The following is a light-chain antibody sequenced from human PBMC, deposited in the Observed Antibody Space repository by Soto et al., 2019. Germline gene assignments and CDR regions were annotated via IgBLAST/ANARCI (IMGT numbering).Light chain of an antibody. Sequence: QSALTQPPSASGSPGQSVTISCTGTSSDVGGYNFVSWYQQHPGKAPKLMIYEVSKRPSGVPDRFSGSKSGNTASLTVSGLQAEDEADYYCSSYAVINNDVSGTGTKVTVL. CDR1: SSDVGGYNF. CDR2: EVS. V-gene: IGLV2-8*01. CDR3: SSYAVINNDV. J-gene: IGLJ1*01.